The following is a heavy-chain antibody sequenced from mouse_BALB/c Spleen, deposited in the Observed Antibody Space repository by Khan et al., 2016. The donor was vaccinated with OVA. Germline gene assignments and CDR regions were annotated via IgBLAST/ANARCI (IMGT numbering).Heavy chain of an antibody. Sequence: QVQLKQSGAELAKPGASVKMSCKASGYTFINYWILWVKQRPGQGLEWIGYINPSTGYTEYNQNFKDKATLTADKSSSTAYMQLSSLTSEDSAVYYCARRGLRWYFDYWGQGTTRTVSS. V-gene: IGHV1-7*01. J-gene: IGHJ2*01. CDR3: ARRGLRWYFDY. CDR2: INPSTGYT. CDR1: GYTFINYW. D-gene: IGHD1-1*01.